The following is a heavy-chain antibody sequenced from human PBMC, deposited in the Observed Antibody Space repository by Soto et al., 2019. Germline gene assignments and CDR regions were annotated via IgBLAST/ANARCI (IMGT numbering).Heavy chain of an antibody. J-gene: IGHJ4*02. CDR2: INPSTGST. D-gene: IGHD6-13*01. V-gene: IGHV1-46*01. CDR3: ARAASSTWCLAY. CDR1: GYTFTYYY. Sequence: ASVKVSCKASGYTFTYYYIHWVRQAPGQGLEWMGVINPSTGSTNYAQKFQGRVTMTRDNSKNTLYLQMGSLRAEDMAVYYCARAASSTWCLAYWGQGTLVTVSS.